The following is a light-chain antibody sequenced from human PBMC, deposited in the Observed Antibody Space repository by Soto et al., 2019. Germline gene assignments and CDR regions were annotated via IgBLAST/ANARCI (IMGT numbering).Light chain of an antibody. J-gene: IGKJ1*01. Sequence: GDRVTITCRASQSISSWLAWYQQKPGKAPKFLIYDASSLESGAPSRFSGSGSGTEFTLTISSLQPDDFATYYCQQYHNYPWTFGQGTKVDTK. CDR1: QSISSW. CDR3: QQYHNYPWT. CDR2: DAS. V-gene: IGKV1-5*01.